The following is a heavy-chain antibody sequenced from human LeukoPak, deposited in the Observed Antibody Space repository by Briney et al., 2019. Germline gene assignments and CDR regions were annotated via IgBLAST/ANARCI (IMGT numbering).Heavy chain of an antibody. CDR3: AKSPKPAIRGGWYHNWFDP. Sequence: PSETLSLTCAVYGGSFSGYYWSWIRQPPGKGLEWIGEINHSGSTNYNPSLKSRVTISVDTSKNQFSLKLSSVTAADTAVYYCAKSPKPAIRGGWYHNWFDPWGQGTLVTVSS. J-gene: IGHJ5*02. V-gene: IGHV4-34*01. CDR1: GGSFSGYY. CDR2: INHSGST. D-gene: IGHD6-19*01.